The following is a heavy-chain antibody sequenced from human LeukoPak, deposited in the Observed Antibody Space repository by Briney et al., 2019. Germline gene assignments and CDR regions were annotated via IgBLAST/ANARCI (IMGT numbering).Heavy chain of an antibody. CDR1: GYTFTSYG. D-gene: IGHD2-21*02. J-gene: IGHJ3*02. Sequence: ASVKVSCKASGYTFTSYGISWVRQAPGQGLEGMGWISAYNGNTNYAQKLQGRVTMTTETSTSTAYMELRSLRSDDTAVYYCARERGRYCGGDCPSGQDAFDIWGQGTMVTVSS. CDR3: ARERGRYCGGDCPSGQDAFDI. CDR2: ISAYNGNT. V-gene: IGHV1-18*01.